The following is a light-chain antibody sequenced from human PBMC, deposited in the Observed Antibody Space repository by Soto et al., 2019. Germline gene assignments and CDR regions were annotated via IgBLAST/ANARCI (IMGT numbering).Light chain of an antibody. CDR3: ISYAGSNNLGV. CDR1: SSDVGGYNY. CDR2: EVS. J-gene: IGLJ1*01. V-gene: IGLV2-8*01. Sequence: QSVLTQPPSASGSPGQSVTISCTGTSSDVGGYNYVSWYQQHPGKAPKLVIFEVSKRPSGVPDRFSGSKSGNTASLTVSGLQAEDEADYYCISYAGSNNLGVFGTGTNVTVL.